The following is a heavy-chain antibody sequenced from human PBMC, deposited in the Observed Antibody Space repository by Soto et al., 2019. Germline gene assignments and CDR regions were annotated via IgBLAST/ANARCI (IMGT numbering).Heavy chain of an antibody. Sequence: GGSLRLSCAASGFIFSIYEMSWVRHAPGKGLEWVSYISSSGGTIYYADSVKGRFTISRDNAKNSLYLQMNSLRAEDTAVYYCVRDPNYDGSFDYWGQGTLVTVSS. CDR2: ISSSGGTI. D-gene: IGHD5-12*01. CDR1: GFIFSIYE. V-gene: IGHV3-48*03. CDR3: VRDPNYDGSFDY. J-gene: IGHJ4*02.